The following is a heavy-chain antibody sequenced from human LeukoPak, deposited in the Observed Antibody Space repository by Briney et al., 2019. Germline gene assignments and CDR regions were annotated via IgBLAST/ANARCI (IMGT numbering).Heavy chain of an antibody. J-gene: IGHJ6*03. D-gene: IGHD3-3*01. Sequence: PGRSLRLSCAASGFTFSSYAMHWVRQAPGKGLEWVAVISYDGSNKYYADSVKGRFTISRDNSKNTLYLQMNSLRAEDTAVYYCARENYDFWSGYYLYYYYYMDVWGNGTTVTVSS. CDR2: ISYDGSNK. CDR1: GFTFSSYA. CDR3: ARENYDFWSGYYLYYYYYMDV. V-gene: IGHV3-30*01.